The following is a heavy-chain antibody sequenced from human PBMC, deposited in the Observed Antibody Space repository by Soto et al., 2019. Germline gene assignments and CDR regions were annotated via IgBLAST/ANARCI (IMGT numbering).Heavy chain of an antibody. D-gene: IGHD3-3*01. CDR2: ISGSGGSA. CDR3: AKEPYSDFWSAYYYFDY. V-gene: IGHV3-23*01. J-gene: IGHJ4*02. CDR1: GLTFGSHA. Sequence: EVQLLESGGGLVQPGGSLRLSCAASGLTFGSHAMIWVRQAPGKGLEWVSAISGSGGSAYYADSVNGRFTIYRDNSINTLYLQMNSLRAEDTALYYCAKEPYSDFWSAYYYFDYWGQGTLVTVSS.